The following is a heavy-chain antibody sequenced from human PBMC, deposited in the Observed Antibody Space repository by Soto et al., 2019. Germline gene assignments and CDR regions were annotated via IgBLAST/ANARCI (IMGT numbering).Heavy chain of an antibody. D-gene: IGHD3-3*01. V-gene: IGHV1-2*02. CDR2: INSTSGAT. CDR1: GYTFTGYL. Sequence: ASVKVSSKASGYTFTGYLIHWVRQAPGLGLAWVGYINSTSGATKYAPRFQGRVTMTSVTSIRTAYMDLSNLRSDVTAVFYCTRGGGTILAPRPWGTGTLVTVAS. CDR3: TRGGGTILAPRP. J-gene: IGHJ5*01.